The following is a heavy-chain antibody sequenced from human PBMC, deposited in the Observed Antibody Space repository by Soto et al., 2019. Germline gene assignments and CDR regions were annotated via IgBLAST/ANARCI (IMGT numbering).Heavy chain of an antibody. J-gene: IGHJ4*02. D-gene: IGHD3-10*01. CDR2: IYYSGYA. CDR1: GGYF. Sequence: GGYFWTWIRQYPGKGLEWIGYIYYSGYAYYNPSLKSRLTMSVDTSKHQYSLNLTSVTAADTAVYFCARGSRLEGLDYWGQGILVTVAS. V-gene: IGHV4-31*02. CDR3: ARGSRLEGLDY.